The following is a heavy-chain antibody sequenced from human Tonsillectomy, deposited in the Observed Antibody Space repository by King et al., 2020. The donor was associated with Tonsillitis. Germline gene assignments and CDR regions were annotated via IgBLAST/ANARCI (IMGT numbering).Heavy chain of an antibody. CDR3: AKGTLYDILTGYYGGTNGHFDY. D-gene: IGHD3-9*01. J-gene: IGHJ4*02. V-gene: IGHV3-23*04. Sequence: VQLVESGGGLVQPGGSLRLSCAASGFTFSSYAMSWVRQAPGKGLEWVSAISGSGGSTYYAASVKGRFTISRDNSKNTLYLQMNSLRAEDTAVYYCAKGTLYDILTGYYGGTNGHFDYWGQGTLVTVSS. CDR1: GFTFSSYA. CDR2: ISGSGGST.